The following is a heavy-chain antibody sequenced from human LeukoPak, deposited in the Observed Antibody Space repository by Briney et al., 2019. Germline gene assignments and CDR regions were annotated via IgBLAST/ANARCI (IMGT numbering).Heavy chain of an antibody. CDR2: IYYSGST. J-gene: IGHJ6*02. CDR3: ARGAEMATILSQSYYYGMDV. CDR1: GGSFSGYY. D-gene: IGHD5-24*01. V-gene: IGHV4-59*01. Sequence: SETLSLTCAVYGGSFSGYYWSWIRQPPGKGLEWIGYIYYSGSTNYNPSLKSRVTISVDTSKNQFSLKLSSVTAADTAVYYCARGAEMATILSQSYYYGMDVWGQGTTVTVSS.